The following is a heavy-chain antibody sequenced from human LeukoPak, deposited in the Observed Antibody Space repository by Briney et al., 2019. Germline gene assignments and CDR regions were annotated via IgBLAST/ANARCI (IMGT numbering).Heavy chain of an antibody. Sequence: GGSLRLSCTGSGFTLSIYEMTWIRQAPGKGLEWVSSVDYSVDNPYYADSVTGRFTISRDTSNNILYLQLSSLRGEDPAVYYCTRNSGWYGISWGQGTLVAVSS. CDR3: TRNSGWYGIS. CDR2: VDYSVDNP. V-gene: IGHV3-23*01. CDR1: GFTLSIYE. J-gene: IGHJ4*02. D-gene: IGHD6-19*01.